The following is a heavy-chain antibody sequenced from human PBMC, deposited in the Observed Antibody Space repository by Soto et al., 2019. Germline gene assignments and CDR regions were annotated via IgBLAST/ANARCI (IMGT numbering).Heavy chain of an antibody. CDR1: GIAFGDNA. CDR2: IISKAYGGTS. V-gene: IGHV3-49*03. J-gene: IGHJ3*02. Sequence: PGGSLRLSCTASGIAFGDNAMTWFRQAPGMGLEWVGFIISKAYGGTSHYAASVKGRFTISRDDSKSIAYLQMNSLRTEDTAVYYCSRLGRATRPEQAFDIWGRGTMVTVSS. CDR3: SRLGRATRPEQAFDI. D-gene: IGHD5-12*01.